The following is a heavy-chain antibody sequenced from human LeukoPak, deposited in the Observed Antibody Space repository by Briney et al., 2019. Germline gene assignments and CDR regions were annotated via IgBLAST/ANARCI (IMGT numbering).Heavy chain of an antibody. V-gene: IGHV3-21*04. D-gene: IGHD3-22*01. Sequence: PGGSLRLSCAASGFTFSSYSMNWVRQAPGKGLEWVSSISSSSSYIYYADSVKGRFTISRDNAKNSLYLQMNSLRAEDTAVYYCAKSATHITMIVVVIRDYFDYWGQGTLVTVSS. CDR2: ISSSSSYI. CDR1: GFTFSSYS. J-gene: IGHJ4*02. CDR3: AKSATHITMIVVVIRDYFDY.